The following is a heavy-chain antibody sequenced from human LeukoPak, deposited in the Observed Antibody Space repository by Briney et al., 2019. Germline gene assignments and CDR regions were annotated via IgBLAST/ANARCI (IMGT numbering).Heavy chain of an antibody. D-gene: IGHD5/OR15-5a*01. Sequence: GGSLRLSCAASGFTFTDYWISWVRQAPGKGLEWVANIKRDGSEKYYVDSVKGRFTISRDNPKKSVYLQMNSLRAEDTAIYYCARDVSVSGMDVWGQGTTVTVS. CDR2: IKRDGSEK. V-gene: IGHV3-7*01. CDR3: ARDVSVSGMDV. CDR1: GFTFTDYW. J-gene: IGHJ6*02.